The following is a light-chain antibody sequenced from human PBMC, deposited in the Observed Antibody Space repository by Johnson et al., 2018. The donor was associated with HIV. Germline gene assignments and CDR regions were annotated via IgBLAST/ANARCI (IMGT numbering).Light chain of an antibody. CDR1: SSNIGNNY. V-gene: IGLV1-51*01. Sequence: QFVLTQPPSVSAAPGQKVTISCSGSSSNIGNNYVSWYQQLPGTAPRIVTYDNNKRPSGIHDRFSGSKYGTSGTLGITGLQTGDEADYYCGTWDSSLSAYVCGIGTKGTVL. CDR3: GTWDSSLSAYV. CDR2: DNN. J-gene: IGLJ1*01.